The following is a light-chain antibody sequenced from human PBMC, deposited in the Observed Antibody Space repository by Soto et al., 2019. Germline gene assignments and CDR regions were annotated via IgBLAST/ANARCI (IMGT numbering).Light chain of an antibody. V-gene: IGLV1-44*01. CDR2: SNN. CDR3: AAWDDSLNGNV. CDR1: SSNIGSKT. Sequence: QSVLTQPPSASGTPGQRVTISCSGSSSNIGSKTVNWYQQLPGTAPKLLIYSNNQRPSGVPDRISGSKSGTSASLAMSGLQSEDEADYYCAAWDDSLNGNVFGTGTKLTVL. J-gene: IGLJ1*01.